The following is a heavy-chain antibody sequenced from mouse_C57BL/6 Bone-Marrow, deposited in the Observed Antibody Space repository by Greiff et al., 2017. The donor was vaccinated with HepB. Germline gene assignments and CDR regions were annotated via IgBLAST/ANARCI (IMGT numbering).Heavy chain of an antibody. J-gene: IGHJ1*03. Sequence: VKLQESGAELVRPGASVTLSCKASGYTFTDYEMHWVKQTPVHGLEWIGAIDPETGGTAYNQKFKGKAILTADKSSSTAYMELRSLTSEDSAVYYCTRLRYYAEYFDVWGTGTTVTVSS. CDR1: GYTFTDYE. V-gene: IGHV1-15*01. CDR3: TRLRYYAEYFDV. D-gene: IGHD1-1*01. CDR2: IDPETGGT.